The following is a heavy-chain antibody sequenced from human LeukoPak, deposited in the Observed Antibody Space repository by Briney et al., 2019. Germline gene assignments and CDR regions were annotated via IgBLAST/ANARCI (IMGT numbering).Heavy chain of an antibody. Sequence: PSETLSLTCSVSSDSISSYYWSWIRQPPGKGLEWIAYIHYTGYTEYNPSLKRRFTISGDTSKRQFSLKVSSVTAADTDVYYCARGVGGGDRYFDYWGQGTLVTVSS. J-gene: IGHJ4*02. CDR3: ARGVGGGDRYFDY. V-gene: IGHV4-59*01. CDR2: IHYTGYT. D-gene: IGHD1-26*01. CDR1: SDSISSYY.